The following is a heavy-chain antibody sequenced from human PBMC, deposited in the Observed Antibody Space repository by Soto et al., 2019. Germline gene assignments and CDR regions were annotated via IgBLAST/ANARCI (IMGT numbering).Heavy chain of an antibody. CDR2: ISSSGSTI. J-gene: IGHJ6*02. V-gene: IGHV3-11*01. D-gene: IGHD6-6*01. CDR1: GFTFSDYY. Sequence: GGSLRLSCAASGFTFSDYYMSWIRQAPGKGLEWVSYISSSGSTIYYADSVKGRFTISRDNAKNSLYLQMNSLRAEDTAVYYCARVPYSSSSHADYYYYGMDVWGQGTTVTVSS. CDR3: ARVPYSSSSHADYYYYGMDV.